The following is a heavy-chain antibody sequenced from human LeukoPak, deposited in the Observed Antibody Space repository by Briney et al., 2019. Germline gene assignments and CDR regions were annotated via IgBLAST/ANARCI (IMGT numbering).Heavy chain of an antibody. J-gene: IGHJ4*02. V-gene: IGHV4-31*03. CDR2: VYYSGST. Sequence: PSETLSLTCTVSGGSISSGGYYWSWIRQHPGKGLERIGYVYYSGSTYYNPSLKSRVTISVDTSKNQFSLKLSSVTAADTAVYYCARGLWSYLDYWGQGTLVTVSS. CDR1: GGSISSGGYY. CDR3: ARGLWSYLDY. D-gene: IGHD4/OR15-4a*01.